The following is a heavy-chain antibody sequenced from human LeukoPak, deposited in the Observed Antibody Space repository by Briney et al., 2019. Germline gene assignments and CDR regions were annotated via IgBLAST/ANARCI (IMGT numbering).Heavy chain of an antibody. J-gene: IGHJ4*02. CDR1: GFTCSSYA. CDR2: ISGSGGST. Sequence: GGSLRLSCAASGFTCSSYAMSWVHQAPGKGLEWVSAISGSGGSTYYADSVKGRFTISRDNSKNTLYLQMNSLRAEDTAVYYCAKLQYNIAARPAFDYWGQGTLVTVSS. V-gene: IGHV3-23*01. D-gene: IGHD6-6*01. CDR3: AKLQYNIAARPAFDY.